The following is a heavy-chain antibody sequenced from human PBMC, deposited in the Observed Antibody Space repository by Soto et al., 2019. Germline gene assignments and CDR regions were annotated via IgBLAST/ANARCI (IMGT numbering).Heavy chain of an antibody. CDR1: GGSISSYY. CDR3: TVVNTNFYYGDGYYSLYYYYGMDA. D-gene: IGHD3-22*01. Sequence: SETLSLTCTASGGSISSYYWSWIRQPPGKGLEWIGYIYYSGSNNYNPSLKNRVTISVDTSKNQFSLKLSSRNAGDAAGYYLTVVNTNFYYGDGYYSLYYYYGMDAWGHGTTVTVSS. V-gene: IGHV4-59*01. J-gene: IGHJ6*02. CDR2: IYYSGSN.